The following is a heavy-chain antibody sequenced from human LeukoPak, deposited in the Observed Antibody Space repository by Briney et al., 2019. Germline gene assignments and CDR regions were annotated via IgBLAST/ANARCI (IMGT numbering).Heavy chain of an antibody. CDR3: AKDLGTIFGVVTDDPFDY. CDR1: GFTFSSYS. D-gene: IGHD3-3*01. CDR2: ISWDGGST. J-gene: IGHJ4*02. Sequence: PGGSLRLSCAASGFTFSSYSMNWVRQAPGKGLEWVSLISWDGGSTYYADSVKGRFTISRDNSKNSLYLQMNSLRTEDTALYYCAKDLGTIFGVVTDDPFDYWGQGTLVTVSS. V-gene: IGHV3-43*01.